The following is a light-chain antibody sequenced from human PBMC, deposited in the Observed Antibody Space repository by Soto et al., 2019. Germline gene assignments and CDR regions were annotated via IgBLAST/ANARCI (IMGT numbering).Light chain of an antibody. J-gene: IGLJ2*01. CDR1: SSDVGGYNY. CDR3: SSYAGSNNPV. V-gene: IGLV2-8*01. Sequence: QSVLTQPPSASGSPGQSVTISCTGTSSDVGGYNYVSWYQQHPGKAPKLMIYEVSKRPSGVPDRFSGSKSGNTASLTVSELQAEDEADYYCSSYAGSNNPVFGGGTKLTVL. CDR2: EVS.